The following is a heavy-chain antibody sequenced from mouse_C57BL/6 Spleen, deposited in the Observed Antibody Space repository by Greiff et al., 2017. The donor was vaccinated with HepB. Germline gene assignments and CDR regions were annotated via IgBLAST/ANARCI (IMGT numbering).Heavy chain of an antibody. CDR3: ARQGYGNLNPFDY. Sequence: EVKLMESGGDLVKPGGSLKLSCAASGFTFSSYGMSWVRQTPDKRLEWVATISSGGSYTYYPDSVKGRFTIPRDNAKNTLYLQMSSLKSEDTAMYYCARQGYGNLNPFDYWGQGTTLTVSS. CDR2: ISSGGSYT. D-gene: IGHD2-1*01. CDR1: GFTFSSYG. V-gene: IGHV5-6*01. J-gene: IGHJ2*01.